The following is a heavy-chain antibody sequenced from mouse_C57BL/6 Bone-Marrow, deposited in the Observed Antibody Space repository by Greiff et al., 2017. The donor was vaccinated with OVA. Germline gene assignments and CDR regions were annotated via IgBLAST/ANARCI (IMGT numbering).Heavy chain of an antibody. J-gene: IGHJ1*03. D-gene: IGHD2-3*01. CDR2: IWRGGST. CDR3: AKAGGYYLWWYFDV. CDR1: GFSLTSYG. V-gene: IGHV2-5*01. Sequence: VKLVESGPGLVQPSQSLSITCTVSGFSLTSYGVHWVRQSPGTGLEWLGVIWRGGSTDYNAAFMSRLSITKDNSKSQVFFKMNSLQADDTAIYYCAKAGGYYLWWYFDVWGTGTTVTVSS.